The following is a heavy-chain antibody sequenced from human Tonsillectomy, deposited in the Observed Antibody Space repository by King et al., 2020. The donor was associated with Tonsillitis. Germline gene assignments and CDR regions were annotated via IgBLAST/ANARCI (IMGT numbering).Heavy chain of an antibody. CDR3: AKTSGAVTGNFDS. CDR2: VSGSGGSR. D-gene: IGHD1-1*01. Sequence: VQLVESGGGLVQPGRSRRLSCAASGFTFSSYAMSWVRRAPGKGLEWVSAVSGSGGSRYYAEIVKGRFTISRDNSKNTLYLQMSSLRAEDTAVYYCAKTSGAVTGNFDSWGQGTRVTVSS. J-gene: IGHJ4*02. CDR1: GFTFSSYA. V-gene: IGHV3-23*04.